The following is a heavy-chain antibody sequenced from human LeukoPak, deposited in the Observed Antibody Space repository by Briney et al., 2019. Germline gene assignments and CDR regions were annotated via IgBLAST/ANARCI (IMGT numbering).Heavy chain of an antibody. CDR2: IYSGGST. J-gene: IGHJ6*03. CDR3: ARDRYTNFGVVTPDMDV. Sequence: GGSLRLSCAASGFTVSSNYMSWVRQAPGKGLEWVSVIYSGGSTYYADSVKRRCTISRDNCKNTLYLQMNSLRAEDTAVYYCARDRYTNFGVVTPDMDVWGKGTTVTVSS. D-gene: IGHD3-3*01. V-gene: IGHV3-66*02. CDR1: GFTVSSNY.